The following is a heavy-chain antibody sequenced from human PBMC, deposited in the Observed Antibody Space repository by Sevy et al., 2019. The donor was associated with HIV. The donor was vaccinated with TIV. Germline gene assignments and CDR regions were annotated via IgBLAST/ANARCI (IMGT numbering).Heavy chain of an antibody. D-gene: IGHD5-12*01. V-gene: IGHV3-21*01. Sequence: GGSLRLSCAASGFTFSSYSMNWVRQAPGKGLEWVSSISSSSSYIYYADSVKGRFTISRDNAKNSLYLQMNSLRAEDTAVYYCARGSAGYSGYDRPKQSFDYWGQGTLVTISS. J-gene: IGHJ4*02. CDR2: ISSSSSYI. CDR1: GFTFSSYS. CDR3: ARGSAGYSGYDRPKQSFDY.